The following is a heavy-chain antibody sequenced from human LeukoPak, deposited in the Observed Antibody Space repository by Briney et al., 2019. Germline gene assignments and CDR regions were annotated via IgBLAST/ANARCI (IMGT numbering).Heavy chain of an antibody. J-gene: IGHJ4*02. CDR3: ARGLVGAAFDY. CDR1: GFTFNAYT. Sequence: GGSLRLSRGASGFTFNAYTMHWVRQVPGKGLEWVSSMSSSRDYVFYADSVEGRFTIFRDNANQSLELEMSSLRGEDTAIYYCARGLVGAAFDYWGRGTLVTVSS. D-gene: IGHD1-26*01. V-gene: IGHV3-21*01. CDR2: MSSSRDYV.